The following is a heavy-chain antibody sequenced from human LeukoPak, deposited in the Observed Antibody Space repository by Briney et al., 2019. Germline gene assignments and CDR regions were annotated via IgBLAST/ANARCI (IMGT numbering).Heavy chain of an antibody. D-gene: IGHD1-26*01. V-gene: IGHV4-4*02. CDR1: GGSITSTNW. CDR3: TRESGPYCPFGY. Sequence: SGTLSPTCGVSGGSITSTNWWSWVRQPPGQGLEWIGEISLTGRTNYNPSLIGRVIMSLDESRNQLSLTLTSVTAADTAMYYCTRESGPYCPFGYWGQGTLVVVPS. J-gene: IGHJ4*02. CDR2: ISLTGRT.